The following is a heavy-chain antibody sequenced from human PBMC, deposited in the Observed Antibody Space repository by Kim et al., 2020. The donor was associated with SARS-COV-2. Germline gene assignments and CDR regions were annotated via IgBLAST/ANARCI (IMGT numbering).Heavy chain of an antibody. CDR3: ARLHKTGTKYYYYYYG. D-gene: IGHD1-7*01. J-gene: IGHJ6*01. Sequence: SETLSLTCTVSGGSISSSSYYWGWIRQPPGKGLEWIVSIYYSGSTYYNSSLKSRVTITVDTSKNQFSLKLSSVTAADTAVYCSARLHKTGTKYYYYYYG. V-gene: IGHV4-39*01. CDR2: IYYSGST. CDR1: GGSISSSSYY.